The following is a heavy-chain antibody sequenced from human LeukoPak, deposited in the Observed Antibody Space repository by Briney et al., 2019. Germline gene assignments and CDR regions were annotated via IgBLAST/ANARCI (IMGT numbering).Heavy chain of an antibody. CDR3: ATSIVLNAFDI. Sequence: ASVKVSYKISGYTLTELSMHWVRQAPGKGPEWMGGFDPEDGETIYAQKFQGRVTMTEDTSTDTAYMELSSLRSEDTAVYYCATSIVLNAFDIWGQGTMVTVSS. CDR1: GYTLTELS. D-gene: IGHD1-26*01. J-gene: IGHJ3*02. V-gene: IGHV1-24*01. CDR2: FDPEDGET.